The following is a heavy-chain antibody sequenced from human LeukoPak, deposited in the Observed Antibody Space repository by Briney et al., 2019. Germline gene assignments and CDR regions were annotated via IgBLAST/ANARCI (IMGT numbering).Heavy chain of an antibody. Sequence: ASVKVSCKASGYTFTRYDINWVRQATGQGLEWMGWVSPQTGDTGYAQKFQGRVTITRNTSISTAYMELSSLRSEDTAVYYCARHRLEAVFDPWGQGTLVTVSS. J-gene: IGHJ5*02. V-gene: IGHV1-8*03. CDR1: GYTFTRYD. CDR2: VSPQTGDT. D-gene: IGHD6-25*01. CDR3: ARHRLEAVFDP.